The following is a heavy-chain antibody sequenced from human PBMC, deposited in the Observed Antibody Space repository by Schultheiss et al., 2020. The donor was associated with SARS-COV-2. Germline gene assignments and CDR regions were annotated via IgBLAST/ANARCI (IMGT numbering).Heavy chain of an antibody. V-gene: IGHV4-30-2*01. J-gene: IGHJ4*02. D-gene: IGHD6-13*01. CDR3: ASLTGYSSSRSYDY. CDR2: IYHSGST. CDR1: GGSISSGGYY. Sequence: SETLSLTCTVSGGSISSGGYYWSWIRQPPGKGLEWIGYIYHSGSTYYNPSLKSRVTISVDRSKNQFSLKLSSVTAADTAVYYCASLTGYSSSRSYDYWGQGTLVTVSS.